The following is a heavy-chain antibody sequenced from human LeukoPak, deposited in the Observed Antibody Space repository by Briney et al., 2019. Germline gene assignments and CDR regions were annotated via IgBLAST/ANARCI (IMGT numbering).Heavy chain of an antibody. CDR2: IYPGDSDT. V-gene: IGHV5-51*01. CDR3: ARQAPYCGGDCYSFDY. J-gene: IGHJ4*02. Sequence: GESLKISRKGTGYSFTSYWIGWVRQMRGKGLEWMGIIYPGDSDTRYSPSFQGQVTISADKSISTAYLQWSSLKASDTAMYYCARQAPYCGGDCYSFDYWGQGTLVTVSS. D-gene: IGHD2-21*01. CDR1: GYSFTSYW.